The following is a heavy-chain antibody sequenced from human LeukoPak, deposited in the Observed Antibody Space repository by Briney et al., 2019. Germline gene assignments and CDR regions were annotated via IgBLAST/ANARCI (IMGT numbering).Heavy chain of an antibody. CDR2: IIPIFGTA. J-gene: IGHJ4*02. D-gene: IGHD6-19*01. Sequence: SVKVSCKASGGTFSSYAISWVRQAPGQGLEWMGGIIPIFGTANYAQKLQGRVTMTTDTSTSTAYMELRSLRSDDTAVYYCARLQYSSRLCYFDYWGQGTLVTVSS. CDR3: ARLQYSSRLCYFDY. V-gene: IGHV1-69*05. CDR1: GGTFSSYA.